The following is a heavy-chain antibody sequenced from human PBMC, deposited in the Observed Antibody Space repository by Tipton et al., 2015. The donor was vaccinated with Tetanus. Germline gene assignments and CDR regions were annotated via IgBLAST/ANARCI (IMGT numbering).Heavy chain of an antibody. V-gene: IGHV3-23*01. J-gene: IGHJ5*02. D-gene: IGHD2-8*01. Sequence: SLRLSCAASGFTFNTYAMSWVRQSPGKGLEWVSVISDSGGSTYYADSVKGRFTISRDNSKNTLYLQMNSLRAEDTAVYYCAKGLLGYCIDGVCHNWFDPWGQGTLVTVSS. CDR2: ISDSGGST. CDR3: AKGLLGYCIDGVCHNWFDP. CDR1: GFTFNTYA.